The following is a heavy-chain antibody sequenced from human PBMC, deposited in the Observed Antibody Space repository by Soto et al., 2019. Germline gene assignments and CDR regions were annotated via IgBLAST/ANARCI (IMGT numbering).Heavy chain of an antibody. CDR2: ISGSGGST. V-gene: IGHV3-23*01. J-gene: IGHJ4*02. CDR3: AKVRYYDSRIIDS. D-gene: IGHD3-22*01. CDR1: GFTFSSYE. Sequence: GGSLRLSCAASGFTFSSYEMNWVRQAPGKGLEWVSAISGSGGSTYYADSVKGRFTISRDNSKNTLCLRMNRLRVEDTAVYHCAKVRYYDSRIIDSWGPGTLVTVS.